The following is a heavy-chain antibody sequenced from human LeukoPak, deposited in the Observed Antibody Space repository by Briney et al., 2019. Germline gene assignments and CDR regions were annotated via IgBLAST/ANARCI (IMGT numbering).Heavy chain of an antibody. CDR2: IGTRSKPK. Sequence: GGTLRLSSAASGFSFSDFYMSWIRQAQGMGLKWISYIGTRSKPKYYTDSVKGPITISRDNTTNSLYLHMNSPRDKNTALYFWAREARGSGRDFGFGGRGMVVMVSA. D-gene: IGHD3-10*01. J-gene: IGHJ2*01. V-gene: IGHV3-11*01. CDR1: GFSFSDFY. CDR3: AREARGSGRDFGF.